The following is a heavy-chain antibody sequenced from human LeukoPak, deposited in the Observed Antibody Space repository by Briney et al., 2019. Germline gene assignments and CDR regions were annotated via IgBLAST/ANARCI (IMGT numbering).Heavy chain of an antibody. V-gene: IGHV4-4*07. CDR1: CVSISRHY. CDR2: IYTSGST. D-gene: IGHD6-19*01. J-gene: IGHJ4*02. Sequence: SETLSLTCTVPCVSISRHYWRWTRQPAGKGLEWNGRIYTSGSTNYNPSLKRRGTMSVDTSKNQFSLKLSSVTAADTAVYYCASSSSGWFRNYWGQGTLVTVSS. CDR3: ASSSSGWFRNY.